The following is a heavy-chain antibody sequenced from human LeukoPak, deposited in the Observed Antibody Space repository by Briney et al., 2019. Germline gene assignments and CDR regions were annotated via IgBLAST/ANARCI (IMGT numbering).Heavy chain of an antibody. D-gene: IGHD6-13*01. CDR2: INPNSGGT. Sequence: ASVKVSCKASGYTFTGYYMHWVRQAPGQGLEWMGWINPNSGGTNYAQKFQGRVTMTRDTSISTAYMELSRLRSDDTAVYYCARGGDSSWYRSPPFPRTFDYWGQGTLVTVSS. CDR1: GYTFTGYY. CDR3: ARGGDSSWYRSPPFPRTFDY. J-gene: IGHJ4*02. V-gene: IGHV1-2*02.